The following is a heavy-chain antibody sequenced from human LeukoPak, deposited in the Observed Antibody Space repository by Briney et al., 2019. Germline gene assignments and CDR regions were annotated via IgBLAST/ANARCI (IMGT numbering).Heavy chain of an antibody. Sequence: GGSLRLSCASSGFTVSNKYMTLVLQSPGKGLEWVSLIYRDGRTYYADSVKGRFTISRDNSKNTLYLQMNSLRVEDTAVYFCARGLSLSGYLDAFDIWGQGTMVTVSS. D-gene: IGHD3-22*01. CDR3: ARGLSLSGYLDAFDI. J-gene: IGHJ3*02. CDR2: IYRDGRT. CDR1: GFTVSNKY. V-gene: IGHV3-53*01.